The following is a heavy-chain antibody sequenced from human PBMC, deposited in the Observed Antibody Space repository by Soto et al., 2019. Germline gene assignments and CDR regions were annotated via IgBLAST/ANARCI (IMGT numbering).Heavy chain of an antibody. V-gene: IGHV3-33*01. Sequence: QVQLVESGGGVVQPGRSLRLSCAASGFTFSSYGMHWVRQAPGKGLEWVAVIWYDGSNKYYADSVKGRFTISRDNSKNTLYLQMNILRAEDTAVYYCTRDREPTRIMAAAGTGSWFDPWGQGTLVTVSS. J-gene: IGHJ5*02. CDR2: IWYDGSNK. CDR3: TRDREPTRIMAAAGTGSWFDP. CDR1: GFTFSSYG. D-gene: IGHD6-13*01.